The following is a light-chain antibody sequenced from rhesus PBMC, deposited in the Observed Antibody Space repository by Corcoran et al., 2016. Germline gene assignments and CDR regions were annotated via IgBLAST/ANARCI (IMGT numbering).Light chain of an antibody. V-gene: IGKV1-33*02. J-gene: IGKJ2*01. CDR1: QGITND. CDR2: VAS. Sequence: DIQMTQSPSSLSASVGDRVTITCRASQGITNDLAWYQKKPGETPKLLIYVASRLQSGIPSRFSGSGAWTEFTLTNSSLQSEDFATYYGQHYYSTPYSFGQGTKVEIK. CDR3: QHYYSTPYS.